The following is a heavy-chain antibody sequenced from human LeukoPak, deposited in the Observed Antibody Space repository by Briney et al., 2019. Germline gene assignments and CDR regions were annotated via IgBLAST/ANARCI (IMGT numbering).Heavy chain of an antibody. CDR2: ISSNGGST. CDR1: GFTFSSYA. J-gene: IGHJ4*02. Sequence: GVSLRRSCSASGFTFSSYAMHWVRQAPGKGLEYVSAISSNGGSTYYADSVKGRFTISRDNSKNTLYPQMSSLRAGDTAVYYCVRRGYYYDSSGYYYFDYWGQGTLVTVSS. CDR3: VRRGYYYDSSGYYYFDY. V-gene: IGHV3-64D*06. D-gene: IGHD3-22*01.